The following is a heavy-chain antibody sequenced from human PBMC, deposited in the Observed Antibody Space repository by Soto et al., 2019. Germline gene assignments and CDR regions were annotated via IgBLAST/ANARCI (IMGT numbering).Heavy chain of an antibody. CDR1: GGSISSGGYS. J-gene: IGHJ4*02. CDR3: ARHTGGSNFDY. V-gene: IGHV4-30-2*01. D-gene: IGHD2-15*01. Sequence: QLQLQESGSGLVKPSQTLSLTCAVSGGSISSGGYSWSWIRQPPGKGLEWIGYIYHSGSTYYNPSLKRRVTIAVDRSKNQFSLKLSSVTAADTAVYYCARHTGGSNFDYWGQGTLVTVSS. CDR2: IYHSGST.